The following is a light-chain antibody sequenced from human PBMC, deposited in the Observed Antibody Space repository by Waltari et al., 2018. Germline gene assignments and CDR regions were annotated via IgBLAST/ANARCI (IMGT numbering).Light chain of an antibody. CDR2: DAS. Sequence: DIVLTQSPATLSLSPGERAPLSCRASQYINADLAWYQQKPGQAPRLFVYDASNRATGIPARVSGSGSGTDFTLTISSLDPEDSAVYYCAQRNDWPITFGQGTRVEIK. CDR3: AQRNDWPIT. J-gene: IGKJ5*01. CDR1: QYINAD. V-gene: IGKV3-11*01.